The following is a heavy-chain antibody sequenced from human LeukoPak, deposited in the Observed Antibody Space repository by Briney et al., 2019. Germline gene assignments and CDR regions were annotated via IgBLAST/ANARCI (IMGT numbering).Heavy chain of an antibody. Sequence: SETLSLTCAVYGGSFSGYYWSWIRQPPGKGLEWIGEINHSGSTNYNPSLKSRVTISVDTSKNQFSLKLSSVTAADTAVYYCARARGLNRRELGYWGQGTLVTVSS. CDR2: INHSGST. D-gene: IGHD3-10*01. V-gene: IGHV4-34*01. CDR1: GGSFSGYY. J-gene: IGHJ4*02. CDR3: ARARGLNRRELGY.